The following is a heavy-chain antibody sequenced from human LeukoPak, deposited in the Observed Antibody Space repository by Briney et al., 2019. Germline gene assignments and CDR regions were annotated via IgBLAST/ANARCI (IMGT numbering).Heavy chain of an antibody. V-gene: IGHV1-69*13. CDR2: IIPIFGTA. J-gene: IGHJ5*02. CDR1: GGTFSSYA. CDR3: ARDTAYYYDSSGYNNWFDP. Sequence: ASVKVSCTASGGTFSSYAISWVRQAPGQGLEWMGGIIPIFGTANYAQKFQGRVTITADESTSTAYMELSSLRSEDTAVYYCARDTAYYYDSSGYNNWFDPWGQGTLVTVSS. D-gene: IGHD3-22*01.